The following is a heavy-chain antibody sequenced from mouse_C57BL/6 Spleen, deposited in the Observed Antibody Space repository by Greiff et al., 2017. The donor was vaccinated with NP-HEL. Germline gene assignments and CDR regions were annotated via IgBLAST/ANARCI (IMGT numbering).Heavy chain of an antibody. Sequence: VQLQQSGAELVRPGTSVKVSCKASGYAFTNYLIEWVKQRPGQGLEWIGVINPGSGGTNYTEKFKGKATLTADKSSSTAYMQLSSLTSEDSAVYFCARSLTGTFDYWGQGTTRTVSS. D-gene: IGHD4-1*01. J-gene: IGHJ2*01. V-gene: IGHV1-54*01. CDR3: ARSLTGTFDY. CDR2: INPGSGGT. CDR1: GYAFTNYL.